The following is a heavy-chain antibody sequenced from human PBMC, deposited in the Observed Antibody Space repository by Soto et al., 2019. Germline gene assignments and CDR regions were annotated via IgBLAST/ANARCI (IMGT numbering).Heavy chain of an antibody. Sequence: GESLKISCKGAGYTFTRNWIGWVRQMPGKGLEWMGIIFPIDSDTRYSPSSQGQVTISADNSISTAYLQWSSLKASDTAIYYCATPGGRDFNAFDVWGQGTMVTVSS. CDR3: ATPGGRDFNAFDV. J-gene: IGHJ3*01. V-gene: IGHV5-51*01. D-gene: IGHD2-21*02. CDR1: GYTFTRNW. CDR2: IFPIDSDT.